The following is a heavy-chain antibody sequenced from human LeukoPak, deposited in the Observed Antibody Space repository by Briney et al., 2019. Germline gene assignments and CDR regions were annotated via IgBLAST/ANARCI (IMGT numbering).Heavy chain of an antibody. J-gene: IGHJ4*02. CDR1: GGSISTYY. Sequence: SETLSLTCTVSGGSISTYYWSWIRQPPEKGLEWIGYIYYRGSTNYNPSLKSRVTISVDTSKNQFSLKLSSVTAADTAVYYCAASYYYYSSGPRPYYFDFWGQGTLVTVSS. CDR3: AASYYYYSSGPRPYYFDF. V-gene: IGHV4-59*08. CDR2: IYYRGST. D-gene: IGHD3-22*01.